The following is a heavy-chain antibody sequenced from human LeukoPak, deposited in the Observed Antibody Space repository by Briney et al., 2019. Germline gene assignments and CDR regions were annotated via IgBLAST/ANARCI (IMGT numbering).Heavy chain of an antibody. J-gene: IGHJ4*02. CDR2: ISGSGGST. CDR1: GFTFSSYG. V-gene: IGHV3-23*01. Sequence: GGSLRLSCAASGFTFSSYGMSWVRQAPGKGLEWVSAISGSGGSTYYADSVKGRFTISRDNSKNTLYLQMNSLRAEDTAVYYCAKPHGGSPYFDYWGQGTLVTVSS. CDR3: AKPHGGSPYFDY. D-gene: IGHD1-26*01.